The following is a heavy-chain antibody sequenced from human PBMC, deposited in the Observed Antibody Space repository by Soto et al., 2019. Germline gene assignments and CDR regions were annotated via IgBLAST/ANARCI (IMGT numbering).Heavy chain of an antibody. D-gene: IGHD5-12*01. CDR2: INTNTGNP. CDR3: ARAPRNIVATIKKDAFDI. CDR1: GYTFTSYA. Sequence: QVQLVQSGSELKKPGASVKVSCKASGYTFTSYAMNWVRKAPGQGLEWMGGINTNTGNPTYAQGFTGLFVLSLDTSVSPTYLQIGSLKAAETGVYYCARAPRNIVATIKKDAFDILGQGTMVTFSS. J-gene: IGHJ3*02. V-gene: IGHV7-4-1*01.